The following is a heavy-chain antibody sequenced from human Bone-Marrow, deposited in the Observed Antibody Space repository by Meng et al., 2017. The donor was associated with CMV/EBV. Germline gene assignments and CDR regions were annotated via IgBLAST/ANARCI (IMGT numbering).Heavy chain of an antibody. D-gene: IGHD5-12*01. V-gene: IGHV3-15*01. Sequence: SGFRFSNAWMGGVREAPGKGLEWVGRIKSKTDGGTTDYAAPVKGRVTISREDSKNTLYLQMNSLKSEDSAVYYCTTSGLFSGYGIDYWGQGTLVTVSS. CDR3: TTSGLFSGYGIDY. CDR2: IKSKTDGGTT. J-gene: IGHJ4*02. CDR1: GFRFSNAW.